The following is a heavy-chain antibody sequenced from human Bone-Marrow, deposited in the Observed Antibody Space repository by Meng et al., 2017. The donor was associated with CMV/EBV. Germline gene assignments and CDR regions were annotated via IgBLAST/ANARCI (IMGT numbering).Heavy chain of an antibody. V-gene: IGHV1-69*05. J-gene: IGHJ4*02. CDR1: GYTFTGYY. Sequence: SVKVSCKASGYTFTGYYMHWVRQAPGQGLEWMGGIIPIFGTANYAQKFQGRVTITTDESTTTAYMELSSLRSEDTAVSYCARARMSGSYDYWGQGTRVTVSS. D-gene: IGHD1-26*01. CDR3: ARARMSGSYDY. CDR2: IIPIFGTA.